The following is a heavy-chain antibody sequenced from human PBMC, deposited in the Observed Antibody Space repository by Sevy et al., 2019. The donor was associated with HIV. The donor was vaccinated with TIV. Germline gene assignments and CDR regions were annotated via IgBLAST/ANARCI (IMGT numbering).Heavy chain of an antibody. CDR1: GGSITSLY. V-gene: IGHV4-59*08. CDR3: AGEDAWGRGYS. CDR2: IYYNGHI. Sequence: SETLSLTCTVSGGSITSLYWNWIRQPPGKGLEWIANIYYNGHINYNPSVKSRFTLSLDTSKNQFSLGLSCVTAADTAMYYCAGEDAWGRGYSWGQGTLVTVSS. J-gene: IGHJ4*02. D-gene: IGHD1-26*01.